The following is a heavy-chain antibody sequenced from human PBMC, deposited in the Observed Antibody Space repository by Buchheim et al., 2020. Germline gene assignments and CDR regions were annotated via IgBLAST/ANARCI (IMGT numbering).Heavy chain of an antibody. V-gene: IGHV4-34*01. J-gene: IGHJ5*02. D-gene: IGHD2-2*01. CDR1: GGSFSGYY. CDR3: ARASYQYDNWFDS. Sequence: QVQLQQWGAGLLKPSETLSLTCAVYGGSFSGYYWAWIRQPPGKGLEWIGQIYYSGTSYYSPSLRSRVAMSVDTSKNQFFLRLSSMTAADTAVYYCARASYQYDNWFDSWGQG. CDR2: IYYSGTS.